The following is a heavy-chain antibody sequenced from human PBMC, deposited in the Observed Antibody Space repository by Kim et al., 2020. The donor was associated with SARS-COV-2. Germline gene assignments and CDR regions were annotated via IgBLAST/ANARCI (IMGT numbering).Heavy chain of an antibody. Sequence: SETLSLTCTVSGGSISSYYWSWIRQPPGKGLEWIGYIYYSGSTNYNPSLKSRVTISVDTSKNQFSLKLSSVTAADTAVYYCARDYSGGSPYYDSSGYPHNSGAFDIWGQGTMVTVSS. D-gene: IGHD3-22*01. CDR3: ARDYSGGSPYYDSSGYPHNSGAFDI. CDR2: IYYSGST. CDR1: GGSISSYY. J-gene: IGHJ3*02. V-gene: IGHV4-59*13.